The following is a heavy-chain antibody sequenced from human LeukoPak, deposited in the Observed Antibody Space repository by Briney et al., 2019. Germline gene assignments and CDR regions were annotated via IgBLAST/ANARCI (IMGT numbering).Heavy chain of an antibody. Sequence: GGSLRLSCAASGFTFSSYDMSWFRQAPGKGLEWVGFIRSKAYGGTTEYAASVKGRFTISRDDSKSIAYLQMNSLKTEDTAVYYCTREAVFDYWGQGTLVTVSS. D-gene: IGHD4-17*01. CDR2: IRSKAYGGTT. V-gene: IGHV3-49*03. CDR3: TREAVFDY. CDR1: GFTFSSYD. J-gene: IGHJ4*02.